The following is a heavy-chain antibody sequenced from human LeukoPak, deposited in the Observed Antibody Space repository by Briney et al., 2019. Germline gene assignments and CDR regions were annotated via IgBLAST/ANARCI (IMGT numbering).Heavy chain of an antibody. CDR1: GYTFTGYY. CDR3: ARGALYCSSTSCYTSWFDP. V-gene: IGHV1-2*02. Sequence: ASVKVSCKASGYTFTGYYMHWVRQAPGQGLEWMGWINPNSGGTNYAQKFQGRVTMTRDTSISTAYMELSRLRSGDTAVYYCARGALYCSSTSCYTSWFDPWGQGTLVTVSS. J-gene: IGHJ5*02. D-gene: IGHD2-2*02. CDR2: INPNSGGT.